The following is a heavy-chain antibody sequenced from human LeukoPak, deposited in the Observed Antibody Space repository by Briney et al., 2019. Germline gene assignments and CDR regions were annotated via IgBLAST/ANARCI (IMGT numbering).Heavy chain of an antibody. J-gene: IGHJ4*02. CDR3: AGYCSTTSCRDVDY. CDR2: IYSGGST. V-gene: IGHV3-66*01. D-gene: IGHD2-2*01. CDR1: GFTVSSNY. Sequence: GGPLRLSCAASGFTVSSNYMSWVRQAPGKGLEWVSVIYSGGSTYYADSVKGRFTISRDNAKNSLYLQMSSLRAEDTAVYYCAGYCSTTSCRDVDYWGQGTLVTVSS.